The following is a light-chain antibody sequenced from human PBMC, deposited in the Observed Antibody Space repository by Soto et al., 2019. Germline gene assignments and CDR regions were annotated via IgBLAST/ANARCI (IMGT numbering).Light chain of an antibody. CDR3: CSYTSSNSHFI. J-gene: IGLJ2*01. CDR1: SSDVGGYNY. CDR2: EVS. V-gene: IGLV2-14*01. Sequence: QSALTQPASVSGSPGQSITISCTGTSSDVGGYNYVSWYQQHPGKAPKLMIYEVSNRPSGVSNRFSGSKSGNTASLTISGLRAEDEADYYCCSYTSSNSHFIFGGGTKLTVL.